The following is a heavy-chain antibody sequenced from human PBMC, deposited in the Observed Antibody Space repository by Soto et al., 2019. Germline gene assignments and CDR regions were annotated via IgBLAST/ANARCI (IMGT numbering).Heavy chain of an antibody. V-gene: IGHV2-5*02. Sequence: QITLKESGPTLVKPTQTLTLTCTFSGFSLSTSGVGVGWIRQPPGKALEGLAFLYWDDDKRYSPSLKSRLTSTTATSRNQVLLTMTNMDPVDTATYYCARTSVNWGSRGLVDYWGQGTLVTVAS. CDR1: GFSLSTSGVG. J-gene: IGHJ4*02. CDR3: ARTSVNWGSRGLVDY. CDR2: LYWDDDK. D-gene: IGHD7-27*01.